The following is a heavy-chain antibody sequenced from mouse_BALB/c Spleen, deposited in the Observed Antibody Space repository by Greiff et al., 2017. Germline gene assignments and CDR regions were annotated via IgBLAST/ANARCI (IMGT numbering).Heavy chain of an antibody. CDR1: GFSLTGYG. D-gene: IGHD2-10*01. V-gene: IGHV2-6-7*01. J-gene: IGHJ4*01. CDR2: IWGDGST. Sequence: QVQLKESGPGLVAPSQSLSITCTVSGFSLTGYGVNWVRQPPGKGLEWLGMIWGDGSTDYNSALKSRLSISKDNSKSQVFLKMNSLQTDDTARYYCARELAYYGNYYAMDYWGQGTAVTVCS. CDR3: ARELAYYGNYYAMDY.